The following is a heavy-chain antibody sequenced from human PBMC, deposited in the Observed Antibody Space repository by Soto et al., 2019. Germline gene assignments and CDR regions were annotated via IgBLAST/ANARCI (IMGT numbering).Heavy chain of an antibody. CDR2: IKQDGSEK. V-gene: IGHV3-7*01. CDR1: GFTFSSYW. CDR3: ARVYSSSSGRAIDS. Sequence: SLRLSCAASGFTFSSYWMNWVRQAPGKGLEWVANIKQDGSEKNNVDPVKGRFTISRDNAKTSLYLQMNSLRAEDTAVYYCARVYSSSSGRAIDSWGQGTLVTVSS. D-gene: IGHD6-6*01. J-gene: IGHJ4*02.